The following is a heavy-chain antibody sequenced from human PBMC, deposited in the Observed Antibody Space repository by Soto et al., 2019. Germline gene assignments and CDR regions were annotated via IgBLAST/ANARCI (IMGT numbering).Heavy chain of an antibody. D-gene: IGHD6-13*01. J-gene: IGHJ5*02. Sequence: SETLSLTCTVSGGSISSSSYYWGWIRQPPGKGLEWIGSIYYSGSTYYNPSLKSRVTISVDTSKNQFSLKLSSVTAADTAVYYCAGSTTWFDPWGQGTLVTLSS. CDR1: GGSISSSSYY. V-gene: IGHV4-39*01. CDR2: IYYSGST. CDR3: AGSTTWFDP.